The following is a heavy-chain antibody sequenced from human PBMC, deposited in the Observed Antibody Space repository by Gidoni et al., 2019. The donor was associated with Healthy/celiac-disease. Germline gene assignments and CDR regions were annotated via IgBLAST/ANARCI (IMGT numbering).Heavy chain of an antibody. CDR1: GGSVSNKNHY. CDR3: ARLGFYYENSGYPYWYFDL. V-gene: IGHV4-39*01. Sequence: QLQLQESGPGLVRPSETLSLTCTVPGGSVSNKNHYWGWIRQPPGKGLEWIGSVYYSGSTYYNPSLKSRVTISVDTSKNDFSLKLTSVTAADTAVYYCARLGFYYENSGYPYWYFDLWGRGTLVTVSS. J-gene: IGHJ2*01. D-gene: IGHD3-22*01. CDR2: VYYSGST.